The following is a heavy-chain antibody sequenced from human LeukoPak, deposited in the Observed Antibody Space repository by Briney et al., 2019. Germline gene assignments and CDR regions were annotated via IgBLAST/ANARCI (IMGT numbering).Heavy chain of an antibody. D-gene: IGHD1-26*01. J-gene: IGHJ4*02. Sequence: PGGSLRLSCAASGFTVSSNYMSWVRQAPGKGLEWVSVMYSGGNTYYADSVKGRFTISRDNSKNTLHLQMNSLRAEDTAVYYCARDREVGATSSTFDYWGRGTLVTVSS. CDR1: GFTVSSNY. CDR3: ARDREVGATSSTFDY. CDR2: MYSGGNT. V-gene: IGHV3-53*01.